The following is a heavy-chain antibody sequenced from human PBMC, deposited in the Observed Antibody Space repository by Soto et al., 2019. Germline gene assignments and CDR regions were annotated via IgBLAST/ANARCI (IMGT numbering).Heavy chain of an antibody. D-gene: IGHD6-13*01. V-gene: IGHV3-23*01. J-gene: IGHJ4*02. CDR3: AKERWAAAGTPTLDY. CDR1: GFTFSSYA. CDR2: ISGGTSST. Sequence: EVQLLESGGGLVQPGGSLRLSCAASGFTFSSYAMSWVRQAPGKGLEWVSAISGGTSSTYYADSVKGRFTISRDNSKNTLYLQMNSLRVEDTAIYYCAKERWAAAGTPTLDYWGQGTLGTVSS.